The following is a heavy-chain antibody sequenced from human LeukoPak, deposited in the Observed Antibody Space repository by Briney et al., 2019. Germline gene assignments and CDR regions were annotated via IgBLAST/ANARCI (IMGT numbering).Heavy chain of an antibody. Sequence: LETLSLTCAVSGYSISSGYYWGWIRQPPGKGLEWIGSIYHSGSTYYNPSLKSRVTISVDTSKNQFSLKLSSVTAADTAVYYCARDAAGTLSFDYWGQGTLVTVSS. CDR3: ARDAAGTLSFDY. J-gene: IGHJ4*02. D-gene: IGHD6-19*01. V-gene: IGHV4-38-2*02. CDR2: IYHSGST. CDR1: GYSISSGYY.